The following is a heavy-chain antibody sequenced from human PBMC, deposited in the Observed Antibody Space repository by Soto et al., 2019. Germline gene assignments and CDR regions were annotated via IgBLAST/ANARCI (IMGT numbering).Heavy chain of an antibody. J-gene: IGHJ3*02. CDR3: ARDGYYYDSSGSQGAFDI. Sequence: PGGSLRLSCAASGFTFSSYSMTWVRQAPGKGLEWVSSISSSSSYIYYADSVKGRFTISRDNAKNSLYLQMNSLRAEDTAVYYCARDGYYYDSSGSQGAFDIWGQGTMVTVSS. D-gene: IGHD3-22*01. CDR1: GFTFSSYS. V-gene: IGHV3-21*01. CDR2: ISSSSSYI.